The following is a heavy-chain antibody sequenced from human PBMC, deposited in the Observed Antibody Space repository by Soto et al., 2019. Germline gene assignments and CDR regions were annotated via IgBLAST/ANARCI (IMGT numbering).Heavy chain of an antibody. CDR2: ISGSGGST. CDR3: ARDPRLYEHSSGWYLQY. D-gene: IGHD6-19*01. Sequence: HPGGSLRLSCAASGFTFSSYAMSWVRQAPGKGLEWVSAISGSGGSTYYADSVKGRFTISRDNSKNTLYLQMNSLRAEDTAVYYCARDPRLYEHSSGWYLQYWGQGTLVTAPQ. J-gene: IGHJ1*01. V-gene: IGHV3-23*01. CDR1: GFTFSSYA.